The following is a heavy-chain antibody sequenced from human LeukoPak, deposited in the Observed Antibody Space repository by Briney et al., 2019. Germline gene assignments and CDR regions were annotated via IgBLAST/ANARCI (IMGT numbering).Heavy chain of an antibody. CDR3: ARLTQYYYDSSGYYYAYFDY. J-gene: IGHJ4*02. CDR1: GYTFTGYY. Sequence: VASVEVSCKASGYTFTGYYMHWVRQAPGQGLEWMGWINPNSGGTNYAQKFQGRVTMTRDTSISTAYMELSRLRSDDTAVYYCARLTQYYYDSSGYYYAYFDYWGQGTLVTVSS. V-gene: IGHV1-2*02. D-gene: IGHD3-22*01. CDR2: INPNSGGT.